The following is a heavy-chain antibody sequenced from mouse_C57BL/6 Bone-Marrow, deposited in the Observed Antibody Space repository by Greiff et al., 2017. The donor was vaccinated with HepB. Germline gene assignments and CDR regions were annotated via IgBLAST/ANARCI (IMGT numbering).Heavy chain of an antibody. V-gene: IGHV5-17*01. J-gene: IGHJ1*03. CDR3: ATQLGRYWYFDV. Sequence: EVQLVESGGGLVKPGGSLKLSCAASGFTFSDYGMHWVRQAPEKGLEWVAYISSGSSTIYYADTLKGRSTISRDNSKNTLFLQMTSLRSEDTAMYYCATQLGRYWYFDVWGTGTTVTVSS. D-gene: IGHD4-1*02. CDR2: ISSGSSTI. CDR1: GFTFSDYG.